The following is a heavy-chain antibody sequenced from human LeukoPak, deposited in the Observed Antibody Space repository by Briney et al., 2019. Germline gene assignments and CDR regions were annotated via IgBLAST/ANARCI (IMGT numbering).Heavy chain of an antibody. J-gene: IGHJ5*02. CDR2: IIPILGIA. CDR3: ASAGYCSGGSCYSYLS. CDR1: GGTFSSYA. V-gene: IGHV1-69*04. D-gene: IGHD2-15*01. Sequence: ASVKVSCKASGGTFSSYAISWVRRAPGQGLEWMGRIIPILGIANYAQKFQGRVTITADKSTSTAYMELSSLRSEDTAVYYCASAGYCSGGSCYSYLSWGQGTLVTVSS.